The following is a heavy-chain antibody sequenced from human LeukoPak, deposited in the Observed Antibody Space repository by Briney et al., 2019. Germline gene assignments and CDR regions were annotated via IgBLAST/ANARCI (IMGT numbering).Heavy chain of an antibody. CDR2: ISSDGSTK. CDR3: SRSRPKFKDFDY. V-gene: IGHV3-30*03. J-gene: IGHJ4*02. Sequence: GRSLRLSCAASGFTFSSYGMHWVRQPPGKGLDWVALISSDGSTKYYADSVKGRFTISRDNSKNTLYLQMNSLRAEDTAVYYCSRSRPKFKDFDYWGQGTLVTVSS. CDR1: GFTFSSYG.